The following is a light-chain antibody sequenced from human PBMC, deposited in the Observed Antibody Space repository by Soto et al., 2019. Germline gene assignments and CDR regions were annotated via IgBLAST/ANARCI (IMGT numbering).Light chain of an antibody. J-gene: IGKJ1*01. CDR2: AAS. CDR1: QGISSY. V-gene: IGKV1-9*01. Sequence: IQLTQSPSSLSASVGDRVTITCRASQGISSYLTWYQQKPGKAPKLLVYAASTLHSGVPSKFSGSGSGTDFTLTISSLQPDDFATYYCQQYNSYWTFGQGTKVDIK. CDR3: QQYNSYWT.